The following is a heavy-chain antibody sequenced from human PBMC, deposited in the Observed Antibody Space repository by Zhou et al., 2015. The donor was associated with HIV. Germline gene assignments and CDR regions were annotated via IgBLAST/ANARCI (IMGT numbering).Heavy chain of an antibody. J-gene: IGHJ3*02. V-gene: IGHV1-69*01. D-gene: IGHD2-15*01. CDR3: ARDAQCSGGSCYSNAFDI. CDR1: GGTFSSYA. CDR2: IIPIFGTA. Sequence: QVQLVQSGAEVKKPGSSVKVSCKASGGTFSSYAISWVRQAPGQGLEWMGGIIPIFGTANYAQKFQGRVTITADESTSTAYMELSSLRSEDTAVYYCARDAQCSGGSCYSNAFDIWGQGTMVTVSS.